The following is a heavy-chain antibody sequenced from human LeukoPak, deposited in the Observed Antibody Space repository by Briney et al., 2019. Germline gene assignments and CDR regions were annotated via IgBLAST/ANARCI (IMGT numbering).Heavy chain of an antibody. V-gene: IGHV4-34*01. Sequence: SETLSLTCAVYGGSFNGYYWSWIRQPPGKGLEWIGEINHSGSTNYSPSLKSRVTLSVETSKNQFSLKLSSVTAADTAVYYCARVTGYMIEDYFDYWGQGTLVTVSS. CDR2: INHSGST. CDR3: ARVTGYMIEDYFDY. D-gene: IGHD3-22*01. CDR1: GGSFNGYY. J-gene: IGHJ4*02.